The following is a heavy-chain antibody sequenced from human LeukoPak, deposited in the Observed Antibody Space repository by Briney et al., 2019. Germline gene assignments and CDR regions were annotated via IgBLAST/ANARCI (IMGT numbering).Heavy chain of an antibody. V-gene: IGHV3-30*02. J-gene: IGHJ3*02. Sequence: PGGSLRLSCAASGFTFSSYGMHWVRQAPGKGLEWVAFIRYDGSNKYYADSVKGRFTISRDNSKNTLYLQMNSLRAEDTAVYYCARAIRDAFDIWGQGTMVTVSS. CDR1: GFTFSSYG. D-gene: IGHD3-10*01. CDR3: ARAIRDAFDI. CDR2: IRYDGSNK.